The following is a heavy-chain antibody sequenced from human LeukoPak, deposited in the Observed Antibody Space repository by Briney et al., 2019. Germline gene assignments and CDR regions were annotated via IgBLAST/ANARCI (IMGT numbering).Heavy chain of an antibody. V-gene: IGHV1-18*01. J-gene: IGHJ4*02. Sequence: ATVSVFCNTSGYNVNRYTITWVRQAPGQGLEWMGWVSTSNGATNYAEKFQGRVTMTTETVTKTAYMELRRLQSGDTAMYFCARVSDTSMVTPGFDSWGQGTLVTVSS. CDR1: GYNVNRYT. CDR3: ARVSDTSMVTPGFDS. CDR2: VSTSNGAT. D-gene: IGHD5-18*01.